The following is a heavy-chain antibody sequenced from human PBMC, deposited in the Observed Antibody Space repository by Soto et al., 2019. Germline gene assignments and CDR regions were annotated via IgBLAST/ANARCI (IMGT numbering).Heavy chain of an antibody. CDR3: ARGPKYYFDY. J-gene: IGHJ4*02. Sequence: XXTLSLTCTVSCGSITSSSYYWGWIRQPPWKGLDWMXSIYYXGGPYHNPSLXXRVTISVXXYKTKFSLKLSSVTAADTAVYYCARGPKYYFDYWGQETLVTVSS. CDR1: CGSITSSSYY. V-gene: IGHV4-39*01. CDR2: IYYXGGP.